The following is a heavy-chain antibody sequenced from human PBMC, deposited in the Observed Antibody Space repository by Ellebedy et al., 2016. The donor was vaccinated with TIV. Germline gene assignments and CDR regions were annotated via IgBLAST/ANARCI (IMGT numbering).Heavy chain of an antibody. CDR2: INPNSGGT. CDR3: AALPYISTSSAY. V-gene: IGHV1-2*02. D-gene: IGHD6-13*01. Sequence: ASVKVSCKASGYTFTGYHMHWVRQAPGQGLEWMGWINPNSGGTNYAQKFQGRVTMTRDTSISTGYMELSGLKSDDTAVYYCAALPYISTSSAYWGQGTLVTVSS. CDR1: GYTFTGYH. J-gene: IGHJ4*02.